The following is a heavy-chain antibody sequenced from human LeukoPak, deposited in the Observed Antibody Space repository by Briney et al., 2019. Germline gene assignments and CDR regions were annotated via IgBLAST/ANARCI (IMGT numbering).Heavy chain of an antibody. J-gene: IGHJ3*02. D-gene: IGHD1-14*01. CDR1: EFSVGSNY. Sequence: PGGSLRLSCAASEFSVGSNYMTWVRQAPGKGLEWVSVIYSGGSTYYADSVKGRFTISRDNSKNTLYLHMNSLRAEDTAVYYCARDMSPWETRNPDAFDIWGQGTMVTVSS. V-gene: IGHV3-53*01. CDR2: IYSGGST. CDR3: ARDMSPWETRNPDAFDI.